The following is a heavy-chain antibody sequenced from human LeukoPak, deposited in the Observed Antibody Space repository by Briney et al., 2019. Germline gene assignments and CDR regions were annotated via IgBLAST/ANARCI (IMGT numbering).Heavy chain of an antibody. CDR1: GYTFTSYD. V-gene: IGHV1-8*01. J-gene: IGHJ4*02. Sequence: GASVKVSCKASGYTFTSYDINWVRQPTGQGLEWMGWMNPNSGNTGYAQKFQGRVTMTRNTSISTAYMELSSLRSEDTAVYYCARARPRFRRDGYKFDYWGQGTLVTVSS. CDR3: ARARPRFRRDGYKFDY. CDR2: MNPNSGNT. D-gene: IGHD5-24*01.